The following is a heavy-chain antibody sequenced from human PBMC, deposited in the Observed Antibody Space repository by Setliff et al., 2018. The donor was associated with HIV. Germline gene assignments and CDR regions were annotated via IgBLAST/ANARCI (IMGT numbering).Heavy chain of an antibody. D-gene: IGHD3-10*01. Sequence: ASVKVSCKASGYTFSSYGISWVRQAPGQWLEWLGWISPYNDNTNYAQNIQGRVTMTTDTSTSTAYMELRSLRSDDTAVYYCARVPGARPYYYYYMDVWGKGTTVTVSS. CDR2: ISPYNDNT. J-gene: IGHJ6*03. V-gene: IGHV1-18*01. CDR3: ARVPGARPYYYYYMDV. CDR1: GYTFSSYG.